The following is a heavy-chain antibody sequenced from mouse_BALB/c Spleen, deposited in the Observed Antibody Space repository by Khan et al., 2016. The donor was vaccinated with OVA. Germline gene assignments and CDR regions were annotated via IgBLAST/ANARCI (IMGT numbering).Heavy chain of an antibody. CDR1: GFSLSNYG. CDR2: IWAGGST. J-gene: IGHJ3*01. CDR3: ARAFSNGAWFAY. V-gene: IGHV2-9*02. Sequence: QVQLKESGPGLVAPSQTLSITCTVSGFSLSNYGVHWVRQPPGKGLEWLGVIWAGGSTNHNSALMSRLSISKDDSKSQVFLKMNSLQTDDTAMYDCARAFSNGAWFAYWGQGTLVTVSA. D-gene: IGHD1-1*01.